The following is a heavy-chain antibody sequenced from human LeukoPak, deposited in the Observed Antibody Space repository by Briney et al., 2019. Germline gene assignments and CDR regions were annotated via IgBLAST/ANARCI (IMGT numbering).Heavy chain of an antibody. CDR3: ARALSDDFWSAYQDY. D-gene: IGHD3-3*01. V-gene: IGHV1-18*01. J-gene: IGHJ4*02. Sequence: ASVKVSCRASGYTFTSYGISWVRQAPGQGLEGRGWISAYNGNTNYAQKLQGRLTMTTDTSTSTAYMEVRSLRSDDTAVYYCARALSDDFWSAYQDYWGQGTLVTVSS. CDR1: GYTFTSYG. CDR2: ISAYNGNT.